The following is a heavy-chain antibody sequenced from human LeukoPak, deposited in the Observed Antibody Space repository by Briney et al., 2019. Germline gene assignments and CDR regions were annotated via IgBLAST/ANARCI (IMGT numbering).Heavy chain of an antibody. V-gene: IGHV3-48*04. CDR3: VRDPSYGSSWYFYMDV. J-gene: IGHJ6*03. CDR1: EFTFVRYA. Sequence: GGSLRLSCAASEFTFVRYAMNWVRQAPGKGLEWVSYISSSSFKIGYADSVKGRFTISRDNSKNSLYLQMDSLRVEDTAVYYCVRDPSYGSSWYFYMDVWGKGTTVTVSS. D-gene: IGHD6-13*01. CDR2: ISSSSFKI.